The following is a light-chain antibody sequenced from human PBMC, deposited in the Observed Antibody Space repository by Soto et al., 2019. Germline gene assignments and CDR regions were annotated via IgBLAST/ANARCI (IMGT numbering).Light chain of an antibody. J-gene: IGLJ1*01. Sequence: QSALTQPASVSGSPGQSIAISCTGTSSDIDAYNYVSWYQQYPGKAPKLMIYDVSNRPSGVSDRFSGSKSGNTASLTISGLQAEDEAEYYCSSFTSSSTYVFGTATKLTVL. CDR2: DVS. CDR3: SSFTSSSTYV. CDR1: SSDIDAYNY. V-gene: IGLV2-14*01.